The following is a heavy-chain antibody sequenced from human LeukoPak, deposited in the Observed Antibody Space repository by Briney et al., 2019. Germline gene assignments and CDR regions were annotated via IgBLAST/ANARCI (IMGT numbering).Heavy chain of an antibody. Sequence: SETLSLTCTVSGGSISSYYWSWIRQPPGKGLERIGYIYYSGSTNYNPSLKSRVTISVDTSKNQFSLKLSSVPAADTAVYYCARGVAAAGPWFDPWGQGTLVTVSS. CDR1: GGSISSYY. V-gene: IGHV4-59*01. CDR3: ARGVAAAGPWFDP. CDR2: IYYSGST. J-gene: IGHJ5*02. D-gene: IGHD6-13*01.